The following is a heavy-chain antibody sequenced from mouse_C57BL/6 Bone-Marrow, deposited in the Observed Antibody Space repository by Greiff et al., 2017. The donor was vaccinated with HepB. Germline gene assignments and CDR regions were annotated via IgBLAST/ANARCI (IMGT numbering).Heavy chain of an antibody. Sequence: EVQLQESGPELVKPGASVKIPCKASGYTFTDYNMDWVKQSHGKSLEWIGDINPNNGGTIYNQKFKGKATLTVDKSSSTAYMELRSLTSEDTAVYYCARQTGLYYYGWYFDVWGTGTTVTVSS. V-gene: IGHV1-18*01. D-gene: IGHD1-1*01. J-gene: IGHJ1*03. CDR3: ARQTGLYYYGWYFDV. CDR2: INPNNGGT. CDR1: GYTFTDYN.